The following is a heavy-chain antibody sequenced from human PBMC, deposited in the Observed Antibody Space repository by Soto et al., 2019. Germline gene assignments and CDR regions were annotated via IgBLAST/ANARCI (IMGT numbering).Heavy chain of an antibody. D-gene: IGHD3-10*01. CDR3: GRSVRGHVVKYFDY. CDR2: TYYRSKWYN. Sequence: SQTLSLTCVISGDSVSSNSAAWNWIRQSPSRGLEWLGRTYYRSKWYNDYAVSVKSRITINPDTSKNQFSLQLNSVTPEDTAVYYCGRSVRGHVVKYFDYWGQGTLVTVSS. V-gene: IGHV6-1*01. CDR1: GDSVSSNSAA. J-gene: IGHJ4*02.